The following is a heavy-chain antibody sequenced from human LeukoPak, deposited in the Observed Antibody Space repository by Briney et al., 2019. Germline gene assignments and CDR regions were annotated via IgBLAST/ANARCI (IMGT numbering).Heavy chain of an antibody. CDR2: IYYSGST. V-gene: IGHV4-39*01. CDR1: GGSISSSSYY. CDR3: ARHDRVRGLFFFDY. J-gene: IGHJ4*02. D-gene: IGHD3-22*01. Sequence: SETLSLTCTVSGGSISSSSYYWGWIRQPPGKGLEWIGSIYYSGSTYYNPSLKSRVTISVDTSKNQFSLKLSSVTAADTAVYYCARHDRVRGLFFFDYWGQGTLVTVSS.